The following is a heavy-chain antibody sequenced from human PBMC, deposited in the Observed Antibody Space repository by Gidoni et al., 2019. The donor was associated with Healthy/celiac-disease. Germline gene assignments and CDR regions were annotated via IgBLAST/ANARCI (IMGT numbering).Heavy chain of an antibody. D-gene: IGHD2-2*01. CDR1: GFTFSSYS. J-gene: IGHJ6*02. Sequence: EVQLVESGGGLVKPGGSLRLSCAASGFTFSSYSMNWVRQAPGKGLEWVSSISSSSSYIYYADSVKGRFTISRDNAKNSLYLQMNSLRAEDTAVYYCARIGHIVVVPAAHYYYGMDVWGQGTTVTVSS. CDR3: ARIGHIVVVPAAHYYYGMDV. V-gene: IGHV3-21*01. CDR2: ISSSSSYI.